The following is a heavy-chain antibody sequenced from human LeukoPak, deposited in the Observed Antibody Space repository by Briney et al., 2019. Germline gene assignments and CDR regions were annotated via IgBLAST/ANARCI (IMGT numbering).Heavy chain of an antibody. CDR2: IIPIFGTA. V-gene: IGHV1-69*01. CDR1: GGTFISYA. D-gene: IGHD2-2*01. J-gene: IGHJ5*02. CDR3: ARDLGYCSSTSCYGWFDP. Sequence: SVKVSCKASGGTFISYAISWVRQAPGQGLEWMGGIIPIFGTANYAQKFQGRVTITADESTSTAYMELSSLRSEDTAVYYCARDLGYCSSTSCYGWFDPWGQGTLVTVSS.